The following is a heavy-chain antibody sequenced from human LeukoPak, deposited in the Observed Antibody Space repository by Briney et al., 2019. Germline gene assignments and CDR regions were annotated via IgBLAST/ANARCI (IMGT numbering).Heavy chain of an antibody. D-gene: IGHD6-19*01. CDR3: AKATIAVAGTGNYYCDY. V-gene: IGHV3-23*01. CDR1: GFTFSSYA. CDR2: ISGSGGST. Sequence: PGGPLRLSCAASGFTFSSYAMSWVRQAPGKGLEWVSAISGSGGSTYYADSVKGRFTISRDNSKNTLYLQMNSLRAEDTAVYYCAKATIAVAGTGNYYCDYWGQGTLVTVSS. J-gene: IGHJ4*02.